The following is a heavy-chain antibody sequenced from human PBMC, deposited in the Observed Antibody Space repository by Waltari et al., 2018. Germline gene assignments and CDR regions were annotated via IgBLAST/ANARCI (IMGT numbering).Heavy chain of an antibody. V-gene: IGHV4-59*01. D-gene: IGHD6-19*01. CDR1: GFTFSSYA. Sequence: VQLVESGGGLVQPGGSLRLSCAASGFTFSSYAMSWVRQAPGKGLEWIGYIYYSGSTNYNPSLKSRVTISVDTSKNQFSLKLSSVTAADTAVYYCARDWASSSYYYGMDVWGQGTTVTVSS. J-gene: IGHJ6*02. CDR2: IYYSGST. CDR3: ARDWASSSYYYGMDV.